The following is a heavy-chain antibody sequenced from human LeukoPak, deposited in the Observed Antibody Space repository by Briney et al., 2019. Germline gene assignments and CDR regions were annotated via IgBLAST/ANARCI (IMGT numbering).Heavy chain of an antibody. V-gene: IGHV3-21*01. Sequence: PGGSLRLSCAASGFTFSKYSMNWVRQAPGKGLEWVSSISSSSSYIYYADSVKGRFTISRDNAKNSLYLQMNSLRAEDTAVYYCARDLSYCSSTSCSRERLEAFDIWGQGTMVTVSS. CDR3: ARDLSYCSSTSCSRERLEAFDI. J-gene: IGHJ3*02. CDR1: GFTFSKYS. CDR2: ISSSSSYI. D-gene: IGHD2-2*01.